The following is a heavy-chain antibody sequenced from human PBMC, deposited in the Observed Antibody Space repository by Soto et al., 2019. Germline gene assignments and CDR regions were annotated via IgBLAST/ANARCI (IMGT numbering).Heavy chain of an antibody. CDR1: GFTFSSYA. CDR2: IGGSGDSP. Sequence: EVQLLESGGNLVQPGGSLILSCEVSGFTFSSYAMSWVRQAPGKGLEWVSTIGGSGDSPIYADSVKGRFTISRDNSKNTLYLQMSSLRAEDTALYYCANWVGAFRGFDYWGQGTLVTVS. J-gene: IGHJ4*02. CDR3: ANWVGAFRGFDY. V-gene: IGHV3-23*01. D-gene: IGHD1-26*01.